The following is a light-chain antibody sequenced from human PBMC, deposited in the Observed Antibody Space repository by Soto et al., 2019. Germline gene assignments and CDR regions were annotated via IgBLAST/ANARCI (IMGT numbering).Light chain of an antibody. CDR3: SSYTSSSTWV. Sequence: QSVLTQPASVSGSPGQSITISCTGTSSDVGGYNYVSWYQQHPGKAPKLMIYDVSNRPSGVSNCFSGSKSGNTASLTISGLQAEDEADYYCSSYTSSSTWVFGGGTKLTVL. CDR2: DVS. J-gene: IGLJ3*02. V-gene: IGLV2-14*01. CDR1: SSDVGGYNY.